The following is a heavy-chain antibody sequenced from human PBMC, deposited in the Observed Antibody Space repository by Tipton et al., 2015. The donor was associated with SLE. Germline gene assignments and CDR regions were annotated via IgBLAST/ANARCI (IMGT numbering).Heavy chain of an antibody. CDR2: IYYSGST. D-gene: IGHD2-2*01. Sequence: LRLSCTVSGGSISSGTYYWSWIRQHPGKGLEWIGYIYYSGSTYYNPSLKSRVTISVDTSKNQFSLKLSSVTAADTAVYFCARRASIIVVVPAAIDYGDYYFDDWGQGPLVTVSS. CDR1: GGSISSGTYY. CDR3: ARRASIIVVVPAAIDYGDYYFDD. V-gene: IGHV4-31*03. J-gene: IGHJ4*02.